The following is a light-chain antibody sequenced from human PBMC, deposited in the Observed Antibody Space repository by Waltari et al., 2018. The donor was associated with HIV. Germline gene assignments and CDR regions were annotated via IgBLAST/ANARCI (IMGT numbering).Light chain of an antibody. Sequence: QYALTQPASVSGPPGQSIVLPCPGSSSDIAYSDYLSWYQQYPGQAPKALIYEVTSRPSGTSSRFSGSKSATTAFLAISKLQTDDEADYFCSSYTRRGTVVFGGGTRLTVL. CDR1: SSDIAYSDY. J-gene: IGLJ2*01. CDR3: SSYTRRGTVV. CDR2: EVT. V-gene: IGLV2-14*01.